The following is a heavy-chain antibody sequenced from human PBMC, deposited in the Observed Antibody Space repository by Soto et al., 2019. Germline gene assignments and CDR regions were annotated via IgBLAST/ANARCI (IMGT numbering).Heavy chain of an antibody. V-gene: IGHV4-59*01. Sequence: PSETLSLTCTVSGASISGNYWSWIRQPPGKGLEWIGYIYDSGSTNYSPSLQSRVTMSVDRSKNQFSLALTSVTAADTAAYFCARYRRGTGWYYLDYWGQG. J-gene: IGHJ4*02. CDR2: IYDSGST. CDR3: ARYRRGTGWYYLDY. CDR1: GASISGNY. D-gene: IGHD6-19*01.